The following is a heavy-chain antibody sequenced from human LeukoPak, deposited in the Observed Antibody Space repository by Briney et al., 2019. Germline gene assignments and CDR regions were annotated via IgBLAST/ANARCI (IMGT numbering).Heavy chain of an antibody. D-gene: IGHD2-15*01. CDR1: GFTFSNDW. V-gene: IGHV3-74*01. Sequence: GGSLRLSGAVSGFTFSNDWMHWVRQAPGKGLVWVSRISSDGTTTNYADSVKGRFTISRDNAKNTLYLQMDSLRVEDTAVYYCAGRWSFDYWGQGTLVTVSS. CDR3: AGRWSFDY. CDR2: ISSDGTTT. J-gene: IGHJ4*02.